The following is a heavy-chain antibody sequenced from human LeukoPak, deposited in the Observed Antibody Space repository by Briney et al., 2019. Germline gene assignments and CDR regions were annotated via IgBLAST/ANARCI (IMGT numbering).Heavy chain of an antibody. V-gene: IGHV3-23*01. D-gene: IGHD3-22*01. Sequence: PGGSLRLSCAASGFTFTSYSMNWVRQAPGKGLEWVSTISGGGGSTYYADSVKGRFTISRDNSKNTLYLQMNSLRAEDTAVYYCARVHDYYDSSGYYYPNWFDPWGQGTLVTVSS. CDR3: ARVHDYYDSSGYYYPNWFDP. J-gene: IGHJ5*02. CDR1: GFTFTSYS. CDR2: ISGGGGST.